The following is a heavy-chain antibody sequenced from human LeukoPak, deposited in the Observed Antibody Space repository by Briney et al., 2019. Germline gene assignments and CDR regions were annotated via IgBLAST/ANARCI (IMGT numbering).Heavy chain of an antibody. V-gene: IGHV4-59*01. J-gene: IGHJ4*02. D-gene: IGHD6-13*01. CDR2: IYYSGST. Sequence: PSETLSLTCTFSGGSISSYYWSWIRQPPGKGLEWIGYIYYSGSTNYNPSLKSRVTISVDTSKNQFSLKLSSVTAADTAVYYCARAQVGDSSWHFDYWGQGTLVTVSS. CDR1: GGSISSYY. CDR3: ARAQVGDSSWHFDY.